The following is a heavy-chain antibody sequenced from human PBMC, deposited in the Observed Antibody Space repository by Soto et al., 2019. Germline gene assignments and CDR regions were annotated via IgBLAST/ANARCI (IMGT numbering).Heavy chain of an antibody. CDR2: ISYDGSNK. V-gene: IGHV3-30*18. CDR3: AKENYVWGSYHIDY. J-gene: IGHJ4*02. CDR1: GFTFSSYW. Sequence: GGSLRLSCAASGFTFSSYWMHWVRQAPGKGLEWVAVISYDGSNKYYADSVKGRFTISRDNSKNTLYLQMNSLRTEDTAVYYCAKENYVWGSYHIDYWGQGTLVTVSS. D-gene: IGHD3-16*02.